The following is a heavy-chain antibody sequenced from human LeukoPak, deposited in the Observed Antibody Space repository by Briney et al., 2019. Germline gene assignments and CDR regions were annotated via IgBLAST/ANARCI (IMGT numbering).Heavy chain of an antibody. D-gene: IGHD6-19*01. J-gene: IGHJ4*02. V-gene: IGHV1-2*02. Sequence: ASVKVSCKTSGFNFNTYYMHWIRQAPGQGLEWMGWILPDSGGTHYAQKFEGRFIVTRDMSTSTVYMELSRLSPDDTAVYYCARDDNPVAATSDWGQGTLVTVSS. CDR2: ILPDSGGT. CDR3: ARDDNPVAATSD. CDR1: GFNFNTYY.